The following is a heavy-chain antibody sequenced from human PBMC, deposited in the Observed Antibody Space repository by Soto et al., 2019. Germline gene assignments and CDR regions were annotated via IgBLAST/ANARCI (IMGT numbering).Heavy chain of an antibody. Sequence: EVQPVESGGGLVQPGGSLRLSCVASGFSFSSYWMSWVRQAPGKGLEWVAGVNQDGSEIHYVDSVRGRFTISRDNAKSSLYLQMNSLRAEDTAVYYCARDPKYSTSSDYWGQGTLVTVSS. CDR3: ARDPKYSTSSDY. V-gene: IGHV3-7*01. CDR2: VNQDGSEI. D-gene: IGHD6-6*01. CDR1: GFSFSSYW. J-gene: IGHJ4*02.